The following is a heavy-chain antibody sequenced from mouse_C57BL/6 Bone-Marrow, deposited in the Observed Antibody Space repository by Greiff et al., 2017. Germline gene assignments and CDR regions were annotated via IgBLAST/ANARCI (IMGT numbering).Heavy chain of an antibody. CDR3: ARHNWDGFYYFDD. CDR1: GFTFSDYY. J-gene: IGHJ2*01. V-gene: IGHV5-12*01. CDR2: ISNGGGST. Sequence: EVKLVESGGGLVQPGGSLKLSCAASGFTFSDYYMYWVRQTPEKRLEWVAYISNGGGSTYYPDTVKGRFTISRDNAKNTLYLQMSRLKSEDTDMYYCARHNWDGFYYFDDWGQGTTLTVSS. D-gene: IGHD4-1*01.